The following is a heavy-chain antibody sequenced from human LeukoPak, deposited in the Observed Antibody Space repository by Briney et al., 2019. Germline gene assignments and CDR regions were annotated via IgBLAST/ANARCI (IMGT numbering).Heavy chain of an antibody. CDR2: ISYDGSNK. J-gene: IGHJ4*02. V-gene: IGHV3-30*14. Sequence: GGSLRLSCAASGFTFSSYAMHWVRQAPGKGLEWVAVISYDGSNKYYADSVKGRFTISRDNSKNTLYLQMNSLRAEDTAVYYCARDSTGSSTKGYWGQGTLVTVSS. CDR1: GFTFSSYA. D-gene: IGHD2/OR15-2a*01. CDR3: ARDSTGSSTKGY.